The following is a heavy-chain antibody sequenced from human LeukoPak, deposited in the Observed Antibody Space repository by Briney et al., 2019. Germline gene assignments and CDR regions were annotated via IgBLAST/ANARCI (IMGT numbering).Heavy chain of an antibody. D-gene: IGHD2-2*02. V-gene: IGHV3-53*01. CDR3: ARGLYTTRHLNHFDY. Sequence: GGSLRLSCAAPGFTVSTKYMSWVRQAPGEGLEWVSTIYTSGDTYYAASVKGRFTISRDDSKNTLYLQVNSLRAEDTAVYYCARGLYTTRHLNHFDYWGQGTLVTVSS. J-gene: IGHJ4*02. CDR2: IYTSGDT. CDR1: GFTVSTKY.